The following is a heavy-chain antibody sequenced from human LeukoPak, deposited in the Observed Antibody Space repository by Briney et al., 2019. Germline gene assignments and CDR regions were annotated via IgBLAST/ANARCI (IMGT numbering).Heavy chain of an antibody. CDR2: ISGSGDAT. CDR1: GFTFSGYS. CDR3: ASGPPFLKYFEY. Sequence: GGSLRLSCAASGFTFSGYSMSWVRQAPGKGPEWVSTISGSGDATYYADSVKGRFTISRDNSNNALYLQMHSLRAEDTALYYCASGPPFLKYFEYWGQGTLVTVSS. J-gene: IGHJ4*02. D-gene: IGHD3-3*01. V-gene: IGHV3-23*01.